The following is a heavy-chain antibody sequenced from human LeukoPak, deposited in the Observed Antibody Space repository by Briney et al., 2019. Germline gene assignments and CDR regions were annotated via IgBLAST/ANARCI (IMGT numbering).Heavy chain of an antibody. J-gene: IGHJ6*02. D-gene: IGHD3-10*01. CDR1: GYTFTGYY. Sequence: GASVKVSCKASGYTFTGYYMHWVRQAPGQGLEWMGWINPNSGGTNYAQKSQGRVTMTRDTSIGTAYMELSRLRSDDTAVYYCARDAGGSGRHYYYGMDVWGQGTTVTVSS. V-gene: IGHV1-2*02. CDR3: ARDAGGSGRHYYYGMDV. CDR2: INPNSGGT.